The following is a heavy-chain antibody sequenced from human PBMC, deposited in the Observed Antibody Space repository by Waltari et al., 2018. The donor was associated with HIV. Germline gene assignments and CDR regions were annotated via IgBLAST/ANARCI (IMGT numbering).Heavy chain of an antibody. CDR1: GFTFSDYG. D-gene: IGHD6-6*01. CDR3: AKEDFEYGSSSHLGY. Sequence: QVPLLESGGGVVQPGRSLRLSCEVSGFTFSDYGFHWVRQAPGRGLEGVALISYDGRNKYYAESVKGRFTLSRDNAKNTLFLQMNSLRAEDTAVYYCAKEDFEYGSSSHLGYWGQGTLVTVSS. V-gene: IGHV3-30*18. J-gene: IGHJ4*02. CDR2: ISYDGRNK.